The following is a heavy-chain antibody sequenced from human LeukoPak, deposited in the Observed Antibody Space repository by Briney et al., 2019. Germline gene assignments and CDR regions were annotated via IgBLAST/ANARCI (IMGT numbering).Heavy chain of an antibody. Sequence: GGSLRLSCITSGFTFSNYGFHWVRQAPGKGLEWTAAIWYDGSNQYYPDSVKGRFTISRDNSKNTIYLQMNSLRIEDTAMYYCARGSGYPYYFDYWGQGALVTVSS. V-gene: IGHV3-33*01. CDR3: ARGSGYPYYFDY. J-gene: IGHJ4*02. D-gene: IGHD5-18*01. CDR1: GFTFSNYG. CDR2: IWYDGSNQ.